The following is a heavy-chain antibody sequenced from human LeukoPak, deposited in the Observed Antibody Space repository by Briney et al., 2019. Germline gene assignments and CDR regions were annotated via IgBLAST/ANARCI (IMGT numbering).Heavy chain of an antibody. Sequence: GGSLRLSCAASGFIFRTYWMHWVRHAPGKGLMWVSRINTEGSSTSYAGSVKGRFTISRDNAKNTLYPQMNSLRAEDTAMYYCARDFDRYYFDYWGQGTLVTVSS. CDR2: INTEGSST. CDR1: GFIFRTYW. V-gene: IGHV3-74*01. D-gene: IGHD3-9*01. CDR3: ARDFDRYYFDY. J-gene: IGHJ4*02.